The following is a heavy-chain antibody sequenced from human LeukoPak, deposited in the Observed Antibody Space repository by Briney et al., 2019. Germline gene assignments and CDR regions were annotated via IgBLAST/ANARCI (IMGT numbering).Heavy chain of an antibody. CDR2: MNPNSGNT. J-gene: IGHJ6*03. CDR3: ARDLEGSGNMDV. Sequence: ASVKVSWKASGYTFTSYDINWVRQAPGQGLEGRGWMNPNSGNTGYAQKFQGRVTMTRDTSTSIVYMELSSLRSEDTAVFYCARDLEGSGNMDVWGKGTTVTISS. D-gene: IGHD3-10*01. V-gene: IGHV1-8*01. CDR1: GYTFTSYD.